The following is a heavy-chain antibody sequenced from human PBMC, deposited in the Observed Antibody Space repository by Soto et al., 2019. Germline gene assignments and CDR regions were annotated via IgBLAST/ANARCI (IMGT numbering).Heavy chain of an antibody. V-gene: IGHV2-5*01. CDR1: GFSLSTNGVG. D-gene: IGHD2-8*01. J-gene: IGHJ4*02. Sequence: QITLKESGPTLAKPTQTLTLTCTVSGFSLSTNGVGVGWIRQPPGKALEWLAIVYWHDDKRYRPSLESRLTIARDASKDQVVLTMTNMDPVDTATYYCAHRHFNNVAYFDSWGQGTLVAVSS. CDR2: VYWHDDK. CDR3: AHRHFNNVAYFDS.